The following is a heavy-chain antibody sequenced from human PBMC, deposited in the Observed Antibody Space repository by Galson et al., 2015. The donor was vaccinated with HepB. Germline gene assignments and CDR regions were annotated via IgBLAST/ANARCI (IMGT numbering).Heavy chain of an antibody. V-gene: IGHV3-30*18. CDR3: AKEIVRIVGATYAFDI. CDR1: GFTFSSYG. Sequence: SLRLSCAASGFTFSSYGMHWVRQAPGKGLEWVAVISYDGSNKYYADSVKGRFTISRDNSKDTLYLQMNSLRAEDTAVYYCAKEIVRIVGATYAFDIWGQGTMVTVSS. J-gene: IGHJ3*02. CDR2: ISYDGSNK. D-gene: IGHD1-26*01.